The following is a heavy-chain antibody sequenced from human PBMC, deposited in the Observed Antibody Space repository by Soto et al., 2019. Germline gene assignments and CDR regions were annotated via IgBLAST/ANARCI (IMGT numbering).Heavy chain of an antibody. CDR1: GGSISSYY. CDR3: ARGRKYRRLPSSSWLAYYMDV. V-gene: IGHV4-59*01. J-gene: IGHJ6*03. D-gene: IGHD6-13*01. CDR2: IYYNGST. Sequence: NPSETLSLTCTVSGGSISSYYWSWIRQPPGKGLERIGYIYYNGSTNYNPSLMSRVTISVDTSKNQFSLKLSSVTAADTAVYYCARGRKYRRLPSSSWLAYYMDVWGKGTTVTVSS.